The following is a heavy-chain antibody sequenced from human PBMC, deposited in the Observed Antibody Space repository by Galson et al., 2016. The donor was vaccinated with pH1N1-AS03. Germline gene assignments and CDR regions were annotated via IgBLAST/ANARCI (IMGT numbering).Heavy chain of an antibody. CDR2: MYYSGTT. D-gene: IGHD3-16*01. CDR3: ARVFYYDPGKSYNYFDP. CDR1: GASVSSGNYY. V-gene: IGHV4-61*01. J-gene: IGHJ5*02. Sequence: ETLSLTCTVSGASVSSGNYYWSWLRQPPGKGLEWIGYMYYSGTTNYSPSLRSRVTTLLDMPKNQFSLRLSSVTAADTALYFCARVFYYDPGKSYNYFDPWGQGILVTVSS.